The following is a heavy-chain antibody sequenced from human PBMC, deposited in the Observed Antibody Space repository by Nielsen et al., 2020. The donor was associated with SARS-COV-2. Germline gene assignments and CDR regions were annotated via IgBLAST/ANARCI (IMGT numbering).Heavy chain of an antibody. CDR3: ARDQGGFYWYFDL. J-gene: IGHJ2*01. CDR2: IYYSGHT. CDR1: GGSISPYY. V-gene: IGHV4-39*07. D-gene: IGHD5-12*01. Sequence: SETLSLTCTVSGGSISPYYWGWIRQPPGKGLEWIGSIYYSGHTYYNPSLKSRVTISVDTSKNQFSLKLKSVTAADTALYYCARDQGGFYWYFDLWGRGTLVSVSS.